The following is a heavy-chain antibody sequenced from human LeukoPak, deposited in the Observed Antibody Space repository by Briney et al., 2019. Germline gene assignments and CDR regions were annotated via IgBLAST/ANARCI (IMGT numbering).Heavy chain of an antibody. CDR1: GYRFTSYW. V-gene: IGHV5-51*01. CDR3: SRAHYGDYVECRVGYYFDY. D-gene: IGHD4-17*01. J-gene: IGHJ4*02. Sequence: GASLKIFRKGSGYRFTSYWIGWVRQMPGKGLEWMWIIYPGDSDTRYSPSFQGQVTISADKSISTAYLQCSSLKASDTAMYYCSRAHYGDYVECRVGYYFDYWGQGTLVTVSS. CDR2: IYPGDSDT.